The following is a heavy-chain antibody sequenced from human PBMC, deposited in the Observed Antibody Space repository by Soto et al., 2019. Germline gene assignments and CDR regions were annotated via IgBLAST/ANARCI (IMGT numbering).Heavy chain of an antibody. CDR2: MYNTGST. V-gene: IGHV4-59*01. CDR3: ARDLWGYCGTDCYPLDV. D-gene: IGHD2-21*02. Sequence: PSETLSLTCTVSGVSISSDYWTWIRQPPGKGLEWIGYMYNTGSTVYNPSFKSRVTISVDTSKSQFSLRLNSVTAADTAVYYCARDLWGYCGTDCYPLDVWGQGTTVTVS. CDR1: GVSISSDY. J-gene: IGHJ6*02.